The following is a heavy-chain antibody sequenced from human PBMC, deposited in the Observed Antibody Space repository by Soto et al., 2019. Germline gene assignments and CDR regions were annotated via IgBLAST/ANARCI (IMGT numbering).Heavy chain of an antibody. CDR2: IIPILGIA. CDR1: GGTFSSYT. CDR3: ARGVTYYYGSGSYVLDY. Sequence: QVPLVQSGAEVQKPGSSVKVSCKASGGTFSSYTISWVRQAPGQGLEWMGRIIPILGIANYAEQFQGRVTITADKSTSTAYMELSSLRSEDTAVYYCARGVTYYYGSGSYVLDYWGQGTLVTVSS. D-gene: IGHD3-10*01. V-gene: IGHV1-69*02. J-gene: IGHJ4*02.